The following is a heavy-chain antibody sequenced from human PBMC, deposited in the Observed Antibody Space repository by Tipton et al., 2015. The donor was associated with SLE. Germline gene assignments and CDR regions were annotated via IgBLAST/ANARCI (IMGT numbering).Heavy chain of an antibody. Sequence: TLSLTCTVSGGSISSGSYYWSWIRQPAGKGLEWIGRIYTSGSTNYNPSLKSRVTISVDTSKNQFSLRLTSVTAADTALYYCARDGVRKGWWFFDLWGRGTLVTVYS. J-gene: IGHJ2*01. CDR2: IYTSGST. V-gene: IGHV4-61*02. D-gene: IGHD3-16*01. CDR1: GGSISSGSYY. CDR3: ARDGVRKGWWFFDL.